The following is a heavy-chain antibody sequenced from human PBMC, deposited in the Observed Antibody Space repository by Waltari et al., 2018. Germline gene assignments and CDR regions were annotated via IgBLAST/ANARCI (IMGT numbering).Heavy chain of an antibody. CDR3: TRGGDDSSWYWRN. CDR1: GFTFSNNW. CDR2: INQDGSEK. J-gene: IGHJ4*02. D-gene: IGHD6-13*01. V-gene: IGHV3-7*01. Sequence: EVQLVESGGGLVQPGGSLRLSCAASGFTFSNNWMTWVRQAPGKGLECVAKINQDGSEKYSVESVKGRFTISRDNAKNSLYLQLNSLRADDTAVYYCTRGGDDSSWYWRNWGQGTLVTVSS.